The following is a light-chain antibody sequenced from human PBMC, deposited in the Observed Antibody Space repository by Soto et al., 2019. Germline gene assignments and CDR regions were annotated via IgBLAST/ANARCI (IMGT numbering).Light chain of an antibody. CDR2: GAS. Sequence: EIVLTQSPGTLSLSPGERATLSCRASQSVTSNYLAWYQQKPGQAPRLLIFGASIRDTGIPDSVSGSGSGTDFTLTITRLEPEDFAVYYCHQYGSSPGTFGQGTKVEIK. CDR1: QSVTSNY. CDR3: HQYGSSPGT. V-gene: IGKV3-20*01. J-gene: IGKJ1*01.